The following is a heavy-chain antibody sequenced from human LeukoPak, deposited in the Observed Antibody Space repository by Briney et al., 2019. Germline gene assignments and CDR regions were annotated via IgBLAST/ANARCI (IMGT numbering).Heavy chain of an antibody. CDR3: ASKRGYSYGYDY. Sequence: GGSLRLSCAASGFTVSNNYMSWVRQAPGKGLEWVSVIYSGGSTYYADSVTGRFTISRDNSKNTLSLQMNSLRAEDTAVYFCASKRGYSYGYDYWGQGTLVTVSS. CDR1: GFTVSNNY. D-gene: IGHD5-18*01. V-gene: IGHV3-53*01. J-gene: IGHJ4*02. CDR2: IYSGGST.